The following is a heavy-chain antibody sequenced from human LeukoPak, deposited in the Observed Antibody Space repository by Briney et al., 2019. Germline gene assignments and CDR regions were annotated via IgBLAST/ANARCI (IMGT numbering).Heavy chain of an antibody. CDR3: AKRDSSGWYYFDY. CDR1: GFTFSSYW. J-gene: IGHJ4*02. D-gene: IGHD6-19*01. CDR2: ISSSGGNT. V-gene: IGHV3-23*01. Sequence: GGSLRLSCAASGFTFSSYWMHWVRQAPGKGLEWVSVISSSGGNTNYADSVKGRFTLSRDNSKNTLSLQMSSLRAEDTAVYYCAKRDSSGWYYFDYWGQGILVTVSS.